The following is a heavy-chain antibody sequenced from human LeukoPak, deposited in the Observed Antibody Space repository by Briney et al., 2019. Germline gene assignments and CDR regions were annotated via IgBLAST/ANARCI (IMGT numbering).Heavy chain of an antibody. CDR1: GFTFSDYY. J-gene: IGHJ5*02. Sequence: PGGSLRLSCAASGFTFSDYYMSWIRQAPGKGLELVAYISSSGSTIYYADSVKGRFTISRDNAKNSLYLQMNSLRAEDTAVYYCARSSSWYTNWFDPWGQGTLVTVSS. V-gene: IGHV3-11*01. D-gene: IGHD6-13*01. CDR3: ARSSSWYTNWFDP. CDR2: ISSSGSTI.